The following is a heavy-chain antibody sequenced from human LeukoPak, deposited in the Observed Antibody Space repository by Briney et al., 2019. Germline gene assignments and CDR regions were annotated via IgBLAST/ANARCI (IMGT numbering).Heavy chain of an antibody. CDR1: GFTFSSYA. CDR3: ARESSGDSSGYYNYYYYGMDV. V-gene: IGHV3-30-3*01. J-gene: IGHJ6*02. D-gene: IGHD3-22*01. Sequence: PGRSLRLSCAASGFTFSSYAMHWVRQAPGKGLEWVAVISYDGSNKYYADSVKGRFTISRDNSKNTLYLQMNSLRAEDTAVYYCARESSGDSSGYYNYYYYGMDVWGQGTTVTVSS. CDR2: ISYDGSNK.